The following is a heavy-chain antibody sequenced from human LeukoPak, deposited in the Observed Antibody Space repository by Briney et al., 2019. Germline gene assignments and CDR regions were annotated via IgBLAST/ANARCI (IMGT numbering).Heavy chain of an antibody. CDR3: ARDSCSGGSCYSWFDP. CDR2: IYYSGST. J-gene: IGHJ5*02. Sequence: PSQTLSLTCTVSGGSISSAGYYWSWIRQPPGKGLEWIGYIYYSGSTNYNPSLKSRVTISVDTSKNQFSLKLSSVTAADTAVYYCARDSCSGGSCYSWFDPWGQGTLVTVSS. CDR1: GGSISSAGYY. D-gene: IGHD2-15*01. V-gene: IGHV4-61*08.